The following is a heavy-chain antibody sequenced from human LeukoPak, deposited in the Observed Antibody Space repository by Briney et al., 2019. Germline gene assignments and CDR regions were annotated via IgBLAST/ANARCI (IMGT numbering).Heavy chain of an antibody. Sequence: PSETLSLTCTVSGGSISSNDHFWGWIRQPPGKELEWIANIFYTGSTFYNPSLKSRVTISVDTSKNQFSLKLSSVTAADTAVYYCAGMLEMATITLDPWGQGTLVTVSS. D-gene: IGHD5-24*01. CDR1: GGSISSNDHF. CDR3: AGMLEMATITLDP. CDR2: IFYTGST. V-gene: IGHV4-39*07. J-gene: IGHJ5*02.